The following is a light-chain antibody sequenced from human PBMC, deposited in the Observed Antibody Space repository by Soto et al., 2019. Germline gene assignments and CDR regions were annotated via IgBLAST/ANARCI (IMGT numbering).Light chain of an antibody. Sequence: DIQMTQSPSSLSASVGDRVTITCRASQGMSNYLAWYQQQPGKPPKLLMYAASTLQSGVPSRFSGSGSGTDFTLTISSLQPEDVATYYCQRYNSVPPVTFGPGTKVNL. CDR3: QRYNSVPPVT. CDR1: QGMSNY. CDR2: AAS. J-gene: IGKJ3*01. V-gene: IGKV1-27*01.